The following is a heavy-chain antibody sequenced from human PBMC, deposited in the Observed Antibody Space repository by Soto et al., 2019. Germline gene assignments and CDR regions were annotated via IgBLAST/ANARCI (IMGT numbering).Heavy chain of an antibody. J-gene: IGHJ6*02. CDR1: GFSLTTGKMG. V-gene: IGHV2-26*01. Sequence: QVTLKESGSALVKPTETLTLTCTVSGFSLTTGKMGVSWIRQPPGKALEWLAHIFSDNERSYSTSLQGRLTISKDTSGSQVVLSMTNVDPVDTATYYCALMNVDPYQFYYAMDVWGQGTTVTVSS. CDR2: IFSDNER. D-gene: IGHD1-1*01. CDR3: ALMNVDPYQFYYAMDV.